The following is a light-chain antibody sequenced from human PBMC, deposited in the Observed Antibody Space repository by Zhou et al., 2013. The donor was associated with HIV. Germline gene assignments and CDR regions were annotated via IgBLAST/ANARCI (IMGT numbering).Light chain of an antibody. CDR2: KAS. CDR1: QSISSW. J-gene: IGKJ1*01. Sequence: DIQMTQSPSTLSASVGDRVTITCRASQSISSWLAWYQHKPGKAPKLLMYKASSLESGVPSRFSGSGSGTEFTLTISSLQLEDFATYYCLQHNSLPQTFGQGTKVEIK. V-gene: IGKV1-5*03. CDR3: LQHNSLPQT.